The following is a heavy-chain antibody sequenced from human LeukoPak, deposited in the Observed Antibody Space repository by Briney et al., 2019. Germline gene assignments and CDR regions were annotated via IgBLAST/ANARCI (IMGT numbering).Heavy chain of an antibody. CDR1: GGSISSGTYY. J-gene: IGHJ3*02. V-gene: IGHV4-61*02. CDR2: IYSTGST. CDR3: ARDLLHRGYAFDI. Sequence: SETLSLTCTVSGGSISSGTYYWSWIRQPAGKGLEWIGRIYSTGSTNYNPSLKSRVTISVDPSKNQFSLKLSSVTAADTAVYYCARDLLHRGYAFDIWGQGTMVTVSS. D-gene: IGHD5-12*01.